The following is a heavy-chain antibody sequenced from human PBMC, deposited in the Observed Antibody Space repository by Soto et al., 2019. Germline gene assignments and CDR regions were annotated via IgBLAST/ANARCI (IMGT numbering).Heavy chain of an antibody. D-gene: IGHD4-17*01. Sequence: GGSLRLSCAASGFTFSSYSMNWVRQAPGKGLEWVASITSSSSYTNYADSLKGRVTISRDNAKNSLYLQMSSLRAEDTAVYYCARDPTTVTYAFDIWGQGTMVTVSS. V-gene: IGHV3-21*01. CDR2: ITSSSSYT. J-gene: IGHJ3*02. CDR1: GFTFSSYS. CDR3: ARDPTTVTYAFDI.